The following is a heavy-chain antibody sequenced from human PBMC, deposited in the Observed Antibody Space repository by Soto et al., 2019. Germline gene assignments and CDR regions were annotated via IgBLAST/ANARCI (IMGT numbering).Heavy chain of an antibody. D-gene: IGHD2-15*01. CDR1: GFTFSSYA. CDR3: AKGGYCSGGSCDPVYYYMDV. CDR2: ISGSGGST. Sequence: GGSLRLSCAASGFTFSSYAMSWVRQAPGKGLEWVSAISGSGGSTYYADSVKGRFTISRDNSKNTLYLQMNSLRAEDTAVYYCAKGGYCSGGSCDPVYYYMDVWGKGTTVTVSS. J-gene: IGHJ6*03. V-gene: IGHV3-23*01.